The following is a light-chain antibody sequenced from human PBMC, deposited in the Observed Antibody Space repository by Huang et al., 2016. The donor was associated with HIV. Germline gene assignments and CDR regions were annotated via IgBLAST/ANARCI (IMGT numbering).Light chain of an antibody. CDR2: GAS. CDR1: QSISRSY. CDR3: QQYHSSPVT. J-gene: IGKJ5*01. V-gene: IGKV3-20*01. Sequence: IVLTQSPGTLSVSPGERAAPPCRASQSISRSYLVWYQQKPGQAPRLLIYGASSRATGIPDRFSGSGSGRDFTLTISRLEPEDFAVYFCQQYHSSPVTFGQGTRLEIK.